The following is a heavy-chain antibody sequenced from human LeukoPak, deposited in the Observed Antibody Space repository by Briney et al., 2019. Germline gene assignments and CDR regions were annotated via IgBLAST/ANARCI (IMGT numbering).Heavy chain of an antibody. J-gene: IGHJ4*02. Sequence: PSETLSLTCTVSGASFNSDDRYWHWIRQSPGKGLEWIGSIHPSGMLYNNPSLESRVTMPRDTSKNQFSLNLNSVTAADTVVYFCSRGLDSRKLGYWGQGILVTVSS. CDR1: GASFNSDDRY. V-gene: IGHV4-31*03. CDR3: SRGLDSRKLGY. CDR2: IHPSGML. D-gene: IGHD3-22*01.